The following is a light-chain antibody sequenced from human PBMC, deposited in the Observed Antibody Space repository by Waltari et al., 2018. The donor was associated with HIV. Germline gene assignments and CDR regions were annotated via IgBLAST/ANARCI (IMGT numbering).Light chain of an antibody. CDR2: LNGDGRN. Sequence: QLVLTQSPSASASLGAPVKLTCTLTSGHSRYPTAWHHQQPEKGPRFLMRLNGDGRNITGDGIPDRFSGSSSGTERYLTISSLQSDDEADYYCQTWGTGFLVFGGGTKLTVL. V-gene: IGLV4-69*01. J-gene: IGLJ2*01. CDR3: QTWGTGFLV. CDR1: SGHSRYP.